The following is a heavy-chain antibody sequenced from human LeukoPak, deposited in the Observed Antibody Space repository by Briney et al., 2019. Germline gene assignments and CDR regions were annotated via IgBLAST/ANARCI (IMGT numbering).Heavy chain of an antibody. Sequence: GGSLRLSCAASGFTFSSYSMNWVRQAPGKGLEGVSYISSSSSTIYYADSVKGRFTISRDNAKNSLYLQMNSLRAEDTAVYYCARGQGLQLKSGSDYWGQGTLVTVSS. D-gene: IGHD5-24*01. J-gene: IGHJ4*02. CDR3: ARGQGLQLKSGSDY. CDR1: GFTFSSYS. V-gene: IGHV3-48*01. CDR2: ISSSSSTI.